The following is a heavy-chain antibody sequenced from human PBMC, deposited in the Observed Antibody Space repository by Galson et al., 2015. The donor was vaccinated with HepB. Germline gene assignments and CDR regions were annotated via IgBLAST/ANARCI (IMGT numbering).Heavy chain of an antibody. CDR2: INPNSGGT. CDR3: ARGPDSSSWYTDYFDY. D-gene: IGHD6-13*01. Sequence: SVKVSCKASGYTFTGYYMHWVRQAPGQGLEWMGRINPNSGGTNYAQKFQGRVTMTRDTSISTAYMELSRLRSDDTAVYYCARGPDSSSWYTDYFDYWGQGTLVTVSS. J-gene: IGHJ4*02. V-gene: IGHV1-2*06. CDR1: GYTFTGYY.